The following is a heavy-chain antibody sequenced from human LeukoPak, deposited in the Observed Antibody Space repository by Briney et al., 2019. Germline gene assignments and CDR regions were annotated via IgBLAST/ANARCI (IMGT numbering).Heavy chain of an antibody. V-gene: IGHV1-69*05. CDR3: ARDLSFKLDNWFDP. CDR2: IIPIFGTA. D-gene: IGHD3/OR15-3a*01. Sequence: SVKVSCKASGGTFSSYAISWVRQAPGQGLEWMGGIIPIFGTANYAQKFQGRVTITTDESTSTAYMELSSLRSEDTAVYYCARDLSFKLDNWFDPWGQGTLVTVSS. CDR1: GGTFSSYA. J-gene: IGHJ5*02.